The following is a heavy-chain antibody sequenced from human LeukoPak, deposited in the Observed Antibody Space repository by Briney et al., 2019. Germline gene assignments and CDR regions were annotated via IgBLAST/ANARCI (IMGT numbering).Heavy chain of an antibody. CDR2: ISAYNGNT. D-gene: IGHD2-2*01. CDR3: ARGTPIVVVPRELDY. Sequence: ASVKVSCKASGYTFTSYGISWVRQAPGQGLEWMGWISAYNGNTNYAQKLQGRVTMTTDTSTSTAYMELRSLRSDDTAVYYCARGTPIVVVPRELDYWGQGTLVTVSS. J-gene: IGHJ4*02. CDR1: GYTFTSYG. V-gene: IGHV1-18*01.